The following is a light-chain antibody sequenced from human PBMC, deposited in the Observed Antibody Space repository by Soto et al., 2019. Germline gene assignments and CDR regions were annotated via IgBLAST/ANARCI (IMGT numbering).Light chain of an antibody. CDR1: QSISTY. Sequence: DIQMTQSPSTLSGSVGDRVTITCRAIQSISTYLNWYQQKAGLAPKLPIYAASSLQSGVPSRFSGSGSGTDFTLTISCLQPEDFATYYCQQTYRTPPTFGQRTKVDIK. CDR3: QQTYRTPPT. V-gene: IGKV1-39*01. J-gene: IGKJ1*01. CDR2: AAS.